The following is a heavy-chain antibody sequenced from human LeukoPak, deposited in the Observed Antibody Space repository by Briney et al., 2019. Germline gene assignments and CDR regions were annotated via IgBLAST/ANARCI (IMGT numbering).Heavy chain of an antibody. D-gene: IGHD5-18*01. CDR1: GGSISGHY. V-gene: IGHV3-23*01. Sequence: ETLSLTCTLSGGSISGHYWTWIRQPPEKGLEWVSAISGSGGSTYYADSVKGRFTISRDNSKNTLFLQMNSRRAEDTAVYYCAKDPLGYSYGYLDYWGQGTLVTVSS. CDR3: AKDPLGYSYGYLDY. CDR2: ISGSGGST. J-gene: IGHJ4*02.